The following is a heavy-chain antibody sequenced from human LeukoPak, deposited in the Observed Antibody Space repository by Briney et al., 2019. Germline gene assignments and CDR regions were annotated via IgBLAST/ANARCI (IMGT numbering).Heavy chain of an antibody. J-gene: IGHJ4*02. V-gene: IGHV3-48*03. CDR1: GFPFISYE. CDR3: VRLGWGNYFDY. Sequence: GGSLRLSCVVSGFPFISYEMNWVRQAPGKGLEWVSYISSGGTTIYYADSVKGRFSISRDNAKNSLYLQMNSLRAQDTAVYYCVRLGWGNYFDYWGQGTLVTVSS. CDR2: ISSGGTTI. D-gene: IGHD2-15*01.